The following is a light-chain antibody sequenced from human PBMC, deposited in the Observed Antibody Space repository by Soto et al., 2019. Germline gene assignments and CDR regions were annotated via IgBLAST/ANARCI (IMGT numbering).Light chain of an antibody. V-gene: IGLV1-40*01. CDR3: QSYDNSLSVYV. Sequence: QSVLTQPPSVSGAPGQGVTISCTGSSSNIGAGYDVHWYQQLPGAAPKLLIFGNDNRPSGVPDRFSGSRSGTSASLAITGLQAEDEADYYCQSYDNSLSVYVFGTGTKVTVL. CDR1: SSNIGAGYD. J-gene: IGLJ1*01. CDR2: GND.